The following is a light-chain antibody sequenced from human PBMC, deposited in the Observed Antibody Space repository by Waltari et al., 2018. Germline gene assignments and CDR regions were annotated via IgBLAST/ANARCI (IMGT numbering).Light chain of an antibody. Sequence: QSALTQPASVSGSPGQSITISCTGTSSDVSGYNYVSWYQQHPGKAPKLLIYDVSNRPSGVSNGFSGSKAGNTASLTISGLQADDEADYYCSSYTSSSTLVFGGGTKLTVL. V-gene: IGLV2-14*03. CDR2: DVS. CDR3: SSYTSSSTLV. CDR1: SSDVSGYNY. J-gene: IGLJ3*02.